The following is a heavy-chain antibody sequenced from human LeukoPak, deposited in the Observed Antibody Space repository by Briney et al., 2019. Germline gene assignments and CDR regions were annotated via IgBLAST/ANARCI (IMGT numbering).Heavy chain of an antibody. J-gene: IGHJ4*02. D-gene: IGHD5-18*01. CDR2: ISYDGSNK. CDR1: GFTFSSYG. CDR3: AKSGVQLPVFDY. Sequence: GGSLRLSCAASGFTFSSYGMHWVRQAPGKGLEWVAVISYDGSNKYYADSVKGRFTISGDNSKNTLYLQMNSLRAEDTAVYYCAKSGVQLPVFDYWGQGTLVTVSS. V-gene: IGHV3-30*18.